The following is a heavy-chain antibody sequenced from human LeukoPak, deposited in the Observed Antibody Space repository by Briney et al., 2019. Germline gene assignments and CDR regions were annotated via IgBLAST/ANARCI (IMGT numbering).Heavy chain of an antibody. J-gene: IGHJ4*02. V-gene: IGHV3-7*05. Sequence: GGSLRLSCAASVFTFSSYGMSWVRHAPAKGLEWVATTNQDGGAKYYVDSVKGRFTISRDNAKNSLYLQMNSLRVEDTAVYYCARDDRDNSRGYPAPDYWGQGTLVTVSS. CDR2: TNQDGGAK. CDR3: ARDDRDNSRGYPAPDY. CDR1: VFTFSSYG. D-gene: IGHD3-22*01.